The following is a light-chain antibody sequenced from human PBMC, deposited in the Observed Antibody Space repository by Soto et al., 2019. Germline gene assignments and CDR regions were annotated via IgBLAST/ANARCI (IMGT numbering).Light chain of an antibody. CDR2: WAS. CDR1: QSVLYSSNNKNY. CDR3: QQYESTPPT. V-gene: IGKV4-1*01. J-gene: IGKJ2*01. Sequence: DIVMTQSPDSLAVSLSERDTINCKSSQSVLYSSNNKNYLAWYQQRPGQPPKLLIYWASTRESGVPDRFSGSWSGTDFTLTITSLQAEDVAVYYCQQYESTPPTFGQGTKLEIK.